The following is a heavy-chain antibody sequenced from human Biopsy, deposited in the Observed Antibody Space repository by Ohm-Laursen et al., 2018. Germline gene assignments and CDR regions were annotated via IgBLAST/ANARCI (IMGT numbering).Heavy chain of an antibody. CDR1: GDSISIYY. D-gene: IGHD3-3*01. CDR2: FYYSGST. CDR3: ARARIKTSGVLIPETYYFDS. Sequence: SETLSLTCSVSGDSISIYYWSWIRQPPGKGLEWIGNFYYSGSTNYNPSLKSRITMSLDRSKSQVSLRMNPVTAADTAVYYCARARIKTSGVLIPETYYFDSWGQGTLVTVSS. V-gene: IGHV4-59*01. J-gene: IGHJ4*02.